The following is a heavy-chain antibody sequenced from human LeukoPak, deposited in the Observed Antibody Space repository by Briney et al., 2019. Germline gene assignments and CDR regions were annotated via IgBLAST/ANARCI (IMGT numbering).Heavy chain of an antibody. CDR1: GFTFSTYN. Sequence: GGSLRLSCAASGFTFSTYNMNWVRQAPGKGLEWVAFIRYDGSNKYYADSVKGRFTISRDNSKNTLYLQMNSLRAEDTAVYYCAKSGYNRFDYWGQGTLVTVSS. J-gene: IGHJ4*02. D-gene: IGHD5-24*01. CDR3: AKSGYNRFDY. CDR2: IRYDGSNK. V-gene: IGHV3-30*02.